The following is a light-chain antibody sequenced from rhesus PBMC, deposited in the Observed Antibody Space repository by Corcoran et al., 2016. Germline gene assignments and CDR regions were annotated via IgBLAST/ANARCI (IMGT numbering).Light chain of an antibody. CDR2: FAS. CDR1: QDINNF. Sequence: DIQMTQSPSSLSASVGDTVTITCRASQDINNFLALYQQKPGKAPKPLIYFASNWKSGVPSRISGSGSGTDFTLTISSLQPEDFATYNWQKHNSYPRTFGRGTKVEIK. CDR3: QKHNSYPRT. J-gene: IGKJ1*01. V-gene: IGKV1S14*01.